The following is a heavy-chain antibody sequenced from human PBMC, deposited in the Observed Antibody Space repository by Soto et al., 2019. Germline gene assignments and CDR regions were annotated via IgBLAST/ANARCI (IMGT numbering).Heavy chain of an antibody. Sequence: SETLSLTCIVSGDSISSGDYYWSWIRQHPGKGLEWIGYIYYRGSPYYNPSLESRLTVSLDTSKNQFSLKLSSVTAADTAVYYCARGVGSAAFDIWGQGTMVTV. V-gene: IGHV4-31*03. CDR1: GDSISSGDYY. CDR2: IYYRGSP. D-gene: IGHD2-8*01. CDR3: ARGVGSAAFDI. J-gene: IGHJ3*02.